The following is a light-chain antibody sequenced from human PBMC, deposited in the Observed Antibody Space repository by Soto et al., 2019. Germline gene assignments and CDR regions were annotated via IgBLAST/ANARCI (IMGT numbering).Light chain of an antibody. V-gene: IGKV3-20*01. CDR1: QSRGSNF. J-gene: IGKJ1*01. CDR2: ASS. Sequence: DIVLTQSTCTLSLSPGESATLSCKTSQSRGSNFLAWYQHKPGQAPRLLIYASSNRATGIPDRFSGSASGTDFTLTINRLEPEDFAVYYCQQYGSAPWTFDQGTKVDIK. CDR3: QQYGSAPWT.